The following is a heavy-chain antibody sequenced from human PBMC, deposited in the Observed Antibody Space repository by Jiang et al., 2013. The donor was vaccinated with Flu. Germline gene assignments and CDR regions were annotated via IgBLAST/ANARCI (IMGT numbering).Heavy chain of an antibody. V-gene: IGHV4-59*08. D-gene: IGHD6-13*01. CDR2: IYYTGST. CDR1: GGSITSYY. CDR3: ARHSSWLEWFDP. J-gene: IGHJ5*02. Sequence: GLVKPSEALSLTCTVSGGSITSYYGSWIRQPPGKGLEWIGYIYYTGSTNYNPSLKSRVTMSVDTSKNQFSLKVSSVTAADTAVYYCARHSSWLEWFDPGAREPCHLSS.